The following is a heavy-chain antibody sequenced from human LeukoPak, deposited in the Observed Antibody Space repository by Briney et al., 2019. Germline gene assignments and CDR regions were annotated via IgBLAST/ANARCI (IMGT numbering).Heavy chain of an antibody. V-gene: IGHV3-23*01. Sequence: GGPLRLSCAASGFTFRNFAMSWVRQAPGKGLEWVSHITNNADATYYADSVKGRFTVSRDNSNNILYLQLDSLRAEDAAVYYCAKDFWSGNYQSGGLDVWAQGSTVTVSS. CDR3: AKDFWSGNYQSGGLDV. CDR2: ITNNADAT. J-gene: IGHJ6*02. CDR1: GFTFRNFA. D-gene: IGHD3-3*01.